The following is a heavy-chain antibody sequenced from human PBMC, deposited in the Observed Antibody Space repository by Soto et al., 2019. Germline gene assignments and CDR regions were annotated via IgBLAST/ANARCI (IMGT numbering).Heavy chain of an antibody. CDR2: IVVGSGNT. J-gene: IGHJ6*02. Sequence: ASVKVSCKASGFTFTSSAVQWVRQARGQRLEWIGWIVVGSGNTNYAQKFQERVTITRDMSTSTAYMELSSLRSEDTAVYYCAADQGDYYDSSGYYGYYCYYGMDVWGQGTRITVSS. V-gene: IGHV1-58*01. CDR1: GFTFTSSA. D-gene: IGHD3-22*01. CDR3: AADQGDYYDSSGYYGYYCYYGMDV.